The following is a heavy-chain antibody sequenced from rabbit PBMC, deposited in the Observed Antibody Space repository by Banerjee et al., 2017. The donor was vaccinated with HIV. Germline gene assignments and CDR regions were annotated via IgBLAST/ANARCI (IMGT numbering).Heavy chain of an antibody. CDR2: IYAGGGTT. D-gene: IGHD8-1*01. CDR3: ARDYVGDSYSAFDL. J-gene: IGHJ4*01. V-gene: IGHV1S40*01. Sequence: WVRQAPGKGLEWIACIYAGGGTTYYASWAKGRFTVSKASSTAVTLQMTSLTAADTATYFCARDYVGDSYSAFDLWGPGTLVTVS.